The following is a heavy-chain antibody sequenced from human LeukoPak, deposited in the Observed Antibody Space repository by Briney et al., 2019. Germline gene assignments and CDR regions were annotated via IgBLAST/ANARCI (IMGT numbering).Heavy chain of an antibody. CDR2: ISSSSSYI. V-gene: IGHV3-21*01. CDR3: AREASGSYAYWGYYFDY. J-gene: IGHJ4*02. CDR1: GFTFSSYS. Sequence: GGSLRLSCAASGFTFSSYSMNWVRQAPGKGVEWVSSISSSSSYIYYADSVKGRFTISRDNAKNSLYLQMNSLRAEDTAVYYCAREASGSYAYWGYYFDYWGQGTLVTVSS. D-gene: IGHD1-26*01.